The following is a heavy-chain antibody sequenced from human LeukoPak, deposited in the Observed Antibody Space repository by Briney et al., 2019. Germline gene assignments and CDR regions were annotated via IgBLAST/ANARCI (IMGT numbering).Heavy chain of an antibody. CDR3: ARDEQGGTTGGLGY. CDR2: INPNSGAT. Sequence: ASVKVSCKASGYTFTDYYIHWVRQAPRQGLEWVGRINPNSGATHYPQKFQGRVTMTRDTSINTAYLELNSLRSDDTAIYYCARDEQGGTTGGLGYWGQGTLVTVSS. D-gene: IGHD4-17*01. V-gene: IGHV1-2*06. CDR1: GYTFTDYY. J-gene: IGHJ4*02.